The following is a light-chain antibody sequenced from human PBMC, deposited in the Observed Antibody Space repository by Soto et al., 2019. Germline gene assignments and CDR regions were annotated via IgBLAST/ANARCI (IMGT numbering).Light chain of an antibody. CDR1: KSNIGNNY. CDR3: GTWDSSLSVVV. CDR2: DNI. V-gene: IGLV1-51*01. Sequence: QSVLTQPPSVSAAPGQKVTISCSGSKSNIGNNYVSWYQQLPGTGPKLVIYDNIYRPSGIPDRFSGSKSGTPATLGITGLQNGDDADYYCGTWDSSLSVVVFGTGTKVT. J-gene: IGLJ1*01.